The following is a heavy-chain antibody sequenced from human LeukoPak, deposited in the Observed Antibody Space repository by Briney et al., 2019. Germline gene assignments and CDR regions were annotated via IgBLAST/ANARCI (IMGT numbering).Heavy chain of an antibody. V-gene: IGHV1-2*02. CDR1: GYTFTGYY. J-gene: IGHJ6*02. D-gene: IGHD3-10*01. CDR2: INPNSGGT. Sequence: GASVKVSCKASGYTFTGYYMHWVRQAPGQGLEWMGWINPNSGGTNYAQKFQGRVTMTRDTSISTAYMELSRLRSDDTAVYYCARATSPPNGSGSYHYYGMDVWGQGTTVTVSS. CDR3: ARATSPPNGSGSYHYYGMDV.